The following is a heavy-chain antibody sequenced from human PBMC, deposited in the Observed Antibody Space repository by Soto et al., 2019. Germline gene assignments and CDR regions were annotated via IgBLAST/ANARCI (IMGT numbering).Heavy chain of an antibody. CDR3: ARDQGPPYDYFAHAFDI. J-gene: IGHJ3*02. CDR2: ISAYNGNT. Sequence: VQQVQSGAEVKKPGASVKVSCKASGYTFTSYGISWVRQAPGQGLEWMGWISAYNGNTNYAQKLQGRVTMTTDTAAGAAYMEQTGLRSDGTAVYYCARDQGPPYDYFAHAFDIWGQGTMVTVSS. CDR1: GYTFTSYG. D-gene: IGHD3-16*01. V-gene: IGHV1-18*01.